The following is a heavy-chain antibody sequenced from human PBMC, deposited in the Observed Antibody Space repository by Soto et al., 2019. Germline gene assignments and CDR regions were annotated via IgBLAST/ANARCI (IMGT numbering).Heavy chain of an antibody. Sequence: GGSLRLSCAASGFTFSSYSMNWVRQAPGKGLEWVSSISSSSSYIYYADSVKGRFTISRDNAKNSLYLQMNSLRAEDTAVYYCARDVGGRAVARIDYWGQGTLVTVSS. CDR1: GFTFSSYS. CDR2: ISSSSSYI. J-gene: IGHJ4*02. D-gene: IGHD6-19*01. CDR3: ARDVGGRAVARIDY. V-gene: IGHV3-21*01.